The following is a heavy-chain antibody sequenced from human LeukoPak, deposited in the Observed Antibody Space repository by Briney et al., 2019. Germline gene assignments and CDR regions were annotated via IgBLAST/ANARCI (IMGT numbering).Heavy chain of an antibody. CDR3: AAISSYYYMDV. D-gene: IGHD2-21*01. J-gene: IGHJ6*03. CDR1: GFSFRSHG. CDR2: ISYDGSDK. V-gene: IGHV3-30*03. Sequence: PGGSLRLSCAASGFSFRSHGMNWVRQAPGKGLEWVAVISYDGSDKYYADSVKGRFTISRDNSENTLYLQMNSLRAEDTAVYYCAAISSYYYMDVWGKGTTVTISS.